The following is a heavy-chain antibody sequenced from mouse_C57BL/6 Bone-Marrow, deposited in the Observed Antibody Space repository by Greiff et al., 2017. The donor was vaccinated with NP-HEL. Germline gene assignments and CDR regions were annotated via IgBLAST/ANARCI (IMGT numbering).Heavy chain of an antibody. CDR2: IDPSDSYT. Sequence: VQLQQPGAELVMPGASVKLSCKASGYTFTSYWMHWVKQRPGQGLEWIGEIDPSDSYTTYNQKFKGKSTLTVDKSSSTAYMQLSSLTSEDSAVYYCARGDYDEGDCAMDYWGQGTSVTVSS. CDR1: GYTFTSYW. J-gene: IGHJ4*01. CDR3: ARGDYDEGDCAMDY. D-gene: IGHD2-4*01. V-gene: IGHV1-69*01.